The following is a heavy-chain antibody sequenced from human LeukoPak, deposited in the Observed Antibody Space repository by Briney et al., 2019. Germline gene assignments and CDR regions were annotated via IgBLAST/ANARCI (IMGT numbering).Heavy chain of an antibody. CDR3: AREYCSGGSCYYYYYYYMDV. V-gene: IGHV3-21*01. CDR2: ISSSSSYI. D-gene: IGHD2-15*01. J-gene: IGHJ6*03. Sequence: PGGSLRLSCAASGFTFSSYSMNGVRQAPGKGLEWVSSISSSSSYIYYADSVKGRFTISRDNAKNSLYLQMNSLRAEDTAVYYCAREYCSGGSCYYYYYYYMDVWGKGTTVTISS. CDR1: GFTFSSYS.